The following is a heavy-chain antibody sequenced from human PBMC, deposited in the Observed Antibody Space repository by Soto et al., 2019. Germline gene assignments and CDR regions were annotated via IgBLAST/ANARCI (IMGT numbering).Heavy chain of an antibody. J-gene: IGHJ6*03. CDR2: ISSSSSTI. D-gene: IGHD1-20*01. CDR1: GFTFSSYS. CDR3: ARDRLTGTTTYYYYYMDV. V-gene: IGHV3-48*02. Sequence: GGSLRLSCAASGFTFSSYSMNWVRQAPGKGLEWVSYISSSSSTIYYADSVKGRFTISRDNAKNSPYLQMNSLRDEDTAVYYCARDRLTGTTTYYYYYMDVWGKGTTVTVSS.